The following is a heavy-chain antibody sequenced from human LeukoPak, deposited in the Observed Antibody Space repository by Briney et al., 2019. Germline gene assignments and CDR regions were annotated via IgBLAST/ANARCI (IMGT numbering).Heavy chain of an antibody. D-gene: IGHD3-22*01. CDR1: GGSISSSSYH. V-gene: IGHV4-39*01. CDR3: ARYWGPYDNSGAYFDY. J-gene: IGHJ4*02. Sequence: SETLSLTCTVSGGSISSSSYHWGWIRQPPGKGLEWIGTIYYGRSTYYNPSLKSRVTISVDTSKEQFSLKLTSVTAEDAAVYYCARYWGPYDNSGAYFDYWGQGTLVTVSS. CDR2: IYYGRST.